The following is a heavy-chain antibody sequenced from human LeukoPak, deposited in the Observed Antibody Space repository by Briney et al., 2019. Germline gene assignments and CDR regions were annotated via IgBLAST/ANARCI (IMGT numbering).Heavy chain of an antibody. D-gene: IGHD3-3*01. CDR3: ARVGLYDFWSGYYTGIEAAFDI. J-gene: IGHJ3*02. Sequence: ASVKVSCKASGYTFTSYGISWVRQAPGQGLEWMGWISAYNGNTNYAQKLQGRVTMTTDTSTSTAYMELRSLRSDDTAVYYCARVGLYDFWSGYYTGIEAAFDIWGQGTMVTVSS. V-gene: IGHV1-18*01. CDR2: ISAYNGNT. CDR1: GYTFTSYG.